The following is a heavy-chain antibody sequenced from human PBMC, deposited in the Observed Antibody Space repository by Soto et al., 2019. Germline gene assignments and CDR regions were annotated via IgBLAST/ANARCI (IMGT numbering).Heavy chain of an antibody. J-gene: IGHJ6*02. CDR3: ARPSMSNLYYYYGMDV. CDR2: IIPIFGTA. V-gene: IGHV1-69*06. Sequence: SLKVSCKASGGTFSSDPISWVRQGPGQGLEWMGGIIPIFGTANYAQKFQGRVTITADKSTSTAYMELSSLRSEDTAVYYCARPSMSNLYYYYGMDVWGQGTTVTVSS. CDR1: GGTFSSDP.